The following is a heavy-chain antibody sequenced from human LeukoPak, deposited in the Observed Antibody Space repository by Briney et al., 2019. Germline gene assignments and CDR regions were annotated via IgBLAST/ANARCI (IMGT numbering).Heavy chain of an antibody. Sequence: SETLSLTCTVSGDSITSSHYQWGWIRQPPGKGLEWIGSMSYSGSTYFNLSLKSRVMISVDTSNNQLSLKLTSVTAADTAVYYCAGNRDAYFLNAFDIWGQGTMVTVSS. J-gene: IGHJ3*02. D-gene: IGHD5-24*01. CDR2: MSYSGST. CDR3: AGNRDAYFLNAFDI. V-gene: IGHV4-39*01. CDR1: GDSITSSHYQ.